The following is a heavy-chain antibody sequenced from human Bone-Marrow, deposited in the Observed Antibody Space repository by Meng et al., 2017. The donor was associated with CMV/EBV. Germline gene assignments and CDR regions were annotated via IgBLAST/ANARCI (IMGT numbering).Heavy chain of an antibody. CDR2: INEDGRIT. Sequence: VQMVESGGGLVQPGVSLRLSCEDFGFTFSNYWMPWGRQVPGEGLVWVSRINEDGRITSYADSVKGRFTISRDNARNTLYLQMNSLRADDSAVYYCARDLSGSRDYWGRGTLVTVSS. D-gene: IGHD1-26*01. CDR3: ARDLSGSRDY. CDR1: GFTFSNYW. J-gene: IGHJ4*02. V-gene: IGHV3-74*01.